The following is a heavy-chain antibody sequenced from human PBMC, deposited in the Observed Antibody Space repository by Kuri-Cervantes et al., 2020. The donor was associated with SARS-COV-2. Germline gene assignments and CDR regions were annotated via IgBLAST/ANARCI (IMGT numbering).Heavy chain of an antibody. CDR1: ETTFPNYD. D-gene: IGHD6-13*01. Sequence: ASVKVSCKAPETTFPNYDINWVRQATGQGLEWMGMAKSNSGNTLYAQIFQGRVTMTRDTSTSTVYLELSSLTSEDTAVYYCARSVDGDISSSWYSWGQGTLVTVSS. CDR3: ARSVDGDISSSWYS. CDR2: AKSNSGNT. J-gene: IGHJ4*02. V-gene: IGHV1-8*01.